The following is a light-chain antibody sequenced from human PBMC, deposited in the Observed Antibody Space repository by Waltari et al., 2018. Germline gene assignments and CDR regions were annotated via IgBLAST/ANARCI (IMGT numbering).Light chain of an antibody. J-gene: IGLJ1*01. V-gene: IGLV2-14*03. CDR1: RSHVGTLHY. CDR3: NSYTNSGTYV. CDR2: DVS. Sequence: QSALTQPASVSGSPAPSITISCTGTRSHVGTLHYVPWYQQRPGKAPDLIIFDVSNRPSGVSIRFSGSKSGNTASLTISGLQAEDEADYYCNSYTNSGTYVFGSGTKVTVL.